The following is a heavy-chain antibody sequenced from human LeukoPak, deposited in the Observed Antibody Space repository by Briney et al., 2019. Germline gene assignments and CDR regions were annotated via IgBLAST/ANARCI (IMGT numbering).Heavy chain of an antibody. Sequence: SETLSLTCAVYGGSFSGYYWSWIRQPPGKGLEWIGEINHSGTTNYNPSLKSRVTISVDTSKNQFSLKLSSVTAADTAVYYCARAHYDILTGSYYFDYWGQGTLVTVSS. CDR1: GGSFSGYY. V-gene: IGHV4-34*01. D-gene: IGHD3-9*01. CDR2: INHSGTT. CDR3: ARAHYDILTGSYYFDY. J-gene: IGHJ4*02.